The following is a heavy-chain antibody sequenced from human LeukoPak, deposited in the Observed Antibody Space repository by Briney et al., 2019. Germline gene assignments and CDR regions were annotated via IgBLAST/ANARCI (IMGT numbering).Heavy chain of an antibody. J-gene: IGHJ4*02. D-gene: IGHD4-17*01. CDR3: AKPYGDYFLSTLDY. Sequence: PGGSLRLSCAASGFTFSSYAMSWVRQAPGKGLEWVSAISGSGGSTYYADSVKGRFTISRDNSKNTLYLQMNSLRAEDTAVYFCAKPYGDYFLSTLDYWGQGTLVTVSS. CDR1: GFTFSSYA. V-gene: IGHV3-23*01. CDR2: ISGSGGST.